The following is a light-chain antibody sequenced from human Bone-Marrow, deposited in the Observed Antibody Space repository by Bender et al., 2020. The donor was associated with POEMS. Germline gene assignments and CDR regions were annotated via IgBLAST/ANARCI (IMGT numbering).Light chain of an antibody. Sequence: QSALTQPASVSGSPGQSITISCTGTSSDVGSYNLVSWYQQHPGKAPKLMIYEVTKRPSGVSNRFSGSKSGNTASLTISGLQADDEADYYCCSYARSSTWVFGGGTALTVL. CDR3: CSYARSSTWV. CDR2: EVT. V-gene: IGLV2-23*02. J-gene: IGLJ3*02. CDR1: SSDVGSYNL.